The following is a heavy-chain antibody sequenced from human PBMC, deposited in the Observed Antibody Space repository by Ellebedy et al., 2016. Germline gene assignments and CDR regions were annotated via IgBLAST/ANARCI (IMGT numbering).Heavy chain of an antibody. Sequence: ASVKVSXKASGYTFTTFSITWVRQVPGQGLEWMGFVNTFSGNTKFAQKFQGRVSMTTDSSTHTAYMELRSLRSDDTAVYYCAREVGTISTNWFDPWGQGTLVTVSS. CDR2: VNTFSGNT. CDR3: AREVGTISTNWFDP. V-gene: IGHV1-18*04. J-gene: IGHJ5*02. D-gene: IGHD1-1*01. CDR1: GYTFTTFS.